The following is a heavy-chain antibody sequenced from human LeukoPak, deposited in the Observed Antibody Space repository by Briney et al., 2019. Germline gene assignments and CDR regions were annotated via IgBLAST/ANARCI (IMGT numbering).Heavy chain of an antibody. CDR1: GCSFIKYD. CDR2: IYPSDGST. CDR3: ARDQEAFDY. Sequence: ASVKVSCKASGCSFIKYDISWVRQAPGQGLEWMGMIYPSDGSTSYAQKFQGRVTVTRDTSTSTVHMELSGLRSEDTAVYYCARDQEAFDYWGQGTLVTVSS. V-gene: IGHV1-46*01. J-gene: IGHJ4*02.